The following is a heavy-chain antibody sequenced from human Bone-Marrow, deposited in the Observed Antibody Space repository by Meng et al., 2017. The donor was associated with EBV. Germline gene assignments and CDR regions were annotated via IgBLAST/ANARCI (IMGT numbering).Heavy chain of an antibody. Sequence: QVQLQQWGAGLLKPSEXLSLTCAVYGGSFSGYYWSWIRQPPGKGLEWIGEIYHSGSTNYNPSLKSRVTISVDKSKNQFSLKLSSVTAADTAVYYCARVIAAAGTVLDYGGQGTLVTVSS. J-gene: IGHJ4*02. V-gene: IGHV4-34*01. CDR1: GGSFSGYY. D-gene: IGHD6-13*01. CDR3: ARVIAAAGTVLDY. CDR2: IYHSGST.